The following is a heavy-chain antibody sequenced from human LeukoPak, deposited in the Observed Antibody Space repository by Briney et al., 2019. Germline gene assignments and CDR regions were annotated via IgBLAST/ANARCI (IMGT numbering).Heavy chain of an antibody. CDR1: GFTVSRNY. Sequence: GGSLRLSCAASGFTVSRNYMSWVRQAPGKGLEWVSVIYSGGSTYYADSVKGRFTISRDNFKNTVYLQMNSLRAEDTAVFYCARGAGDWNAFAFWGQGTMVTVSS. CDR3: ARGAGDWNAFAF. J-gene: IGHJ3*01. D-gene: IGHD2-21*02. CDR2: IYSGGST. V-gene: IGHV3-66*01.